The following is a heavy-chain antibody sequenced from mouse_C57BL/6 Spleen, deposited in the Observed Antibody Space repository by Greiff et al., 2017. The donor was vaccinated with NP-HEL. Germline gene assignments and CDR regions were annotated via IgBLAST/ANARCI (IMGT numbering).Heavy chain of an antibody. Sequence: EVQVVESGGGLVKPGGSLKLSCAASGFTFSDYGMHWVRQAPEKGLEWVAYISSGSSTIYYADTVKGRFTISRDNAKNTLFLQMTSLRSEDTAMYYYARGGNYVGGAMDYWGQGTSVTVSS. V-gene: IGHV5-17*01. J-gene: IGHJ4*01. CDR3: ARGGNYVGGAMDY. CDR2: ISSGSSTI. CDR1: GFTFSDYG. D-gene: IGHD2-1*01.